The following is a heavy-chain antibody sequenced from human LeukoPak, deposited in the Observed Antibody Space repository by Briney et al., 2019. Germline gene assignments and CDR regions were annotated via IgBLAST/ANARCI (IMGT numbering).Heavy chain of an antibody. V-gene: IGHV3-48*01. Sequence: GGSLRLSCAASGFTFSNYSMNWVRQAPGKGLEWVSYISSSSGTIYCADSVKGRFTISRDNAKNSLYLQMNSLRAEDTAVYYCARVTPQPAHDYGDYSSDYWGQGTLVTVS. J-gene: IGHJ4*02. CDR1: GFTFSNYS. CDR3: ARVTPQPAHDYGDYSSDY. CDR2: ISSSSGTI. D-gene: IGHD4-17*01.